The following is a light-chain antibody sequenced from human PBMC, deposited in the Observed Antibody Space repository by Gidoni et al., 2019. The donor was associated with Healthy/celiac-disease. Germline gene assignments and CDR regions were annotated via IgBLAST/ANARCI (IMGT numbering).Light chain of an antibody. CDR1: SSGVGGYHF. J-gene: IGLJ2*01. V-gene: IGLV2-8*01. CDR3: SSYAGSNKGV. Sequence: SALTQPPPASGSPGQSVTISCTGTSSGVGGYHFVSWYQQHPGQAPKLMIYEVSKRPSGVPDRFSGSTSGNTASLTVSGLQAEDEADYYCSSYAGSNKGVFGGGTKLTVL. CDR2: EVS.